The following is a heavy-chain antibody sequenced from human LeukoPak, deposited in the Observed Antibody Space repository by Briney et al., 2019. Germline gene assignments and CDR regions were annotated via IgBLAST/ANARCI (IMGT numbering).Heavy chain of an antibody. CDR2: IKQDGSEK. Sequence: GGSLRLSCAASGFTFSNYWMSWVRQAPGKGLGWVASIKQDGSEKYSVDSVKGRFTISRDNPKNSLYLQKNSLRAEDTAVYYCARGSGDLDYWGQGTLVTVSS. D-gene: IGHD4-17*01. CDR3: ARGSGDLDY. V-gene: IGHV3-7*01. CDR1: GFTFSNYW. J-gene: IGHJ4*02.